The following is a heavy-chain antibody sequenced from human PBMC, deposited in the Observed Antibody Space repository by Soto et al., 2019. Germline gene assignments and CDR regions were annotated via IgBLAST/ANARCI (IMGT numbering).Heavy chain of an antibody. D-gene: IGHD2-15*01. CDR2: MNPNSGKT. J-gene: IGHJ6*02. Sequence: QVQLVQSGAEVKKHGASVKVSCKASGYTFTSYDINWVRQATGQGLEWMGWMNPNSGKTGYAQKFQGRVTMTRNTSISTAYMELSSLRSEDTAVYYCAIPPYCRGGSCFSEGYYYYGMDVWCQGTTVTVSS. CDR1: GYTFTSYD. CDR3: AIPPYCRGGSCFSEGYYYYGMDV. V-gene: IGHV1-8*01.